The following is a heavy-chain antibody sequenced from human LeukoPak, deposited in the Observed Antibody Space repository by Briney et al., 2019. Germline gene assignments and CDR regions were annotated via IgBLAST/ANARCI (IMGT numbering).Heavy chain of an antibody. CDR1: GYTFTSYA. D-gene: IGHD1-26*01. J-gene: IGHJ5*02. CDR3: AREGSGSYYSSGFDP. Sequence: GASVKVSCKASGYTFTSYAMHWVRQAPGQRLEWMGWINAGNGNTKYSQKFQGRVTITRDTSASTAYMELSSLRSEDTAVYYCAREGSGSYYSSGFDPWGQGTLVTVSS. V-gene: IGHV1-3*01. CDR2: INAGNGNT.